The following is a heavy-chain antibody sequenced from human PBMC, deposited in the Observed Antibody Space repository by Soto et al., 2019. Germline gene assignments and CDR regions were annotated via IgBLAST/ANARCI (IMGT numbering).Heavy chain of an antibody. J-gene: IGHJ6*02. D-gene: IGHD5-12*01. Sequence: GASLKVSCKASGGTFSSYAISWVRQAPGQGLEWMGGIIPIFGTANYAQKFQGRVTITADESTSTAYMELSSLRSEDTAVYYCARGRGSGWIERNPGMDVWGQGTTVTVSS. CDR3: ARGRGSGWIERNPGMDV. V-gene: IGHV1-69*13. CDR2: IIPIFGTA. CDR1: GGTFSSYA.